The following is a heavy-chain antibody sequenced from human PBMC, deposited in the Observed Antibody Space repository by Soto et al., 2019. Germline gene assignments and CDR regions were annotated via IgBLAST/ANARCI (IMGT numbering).Heavy chain of an antibody. V-gene: IGHV3-30-3*01. J-gene: IGHJ3*02. Sequence: QAGGSLRLSCAASGFTFSSYAMHWVRQAPGKGLEWVAVISYDGSNKYYADSVKGRFTISRDNSKNTLYLQMNSLRAEDTAVYYCARDTGCDSSGYYSAGAFDIWGQGTMVTVSS. CDR2: ISYDGSNK. D-gene: IGHD3-22*01. CDR3: ARDTGCDSSGYYSAGAFDI. CDR1: GFTFSSYA.